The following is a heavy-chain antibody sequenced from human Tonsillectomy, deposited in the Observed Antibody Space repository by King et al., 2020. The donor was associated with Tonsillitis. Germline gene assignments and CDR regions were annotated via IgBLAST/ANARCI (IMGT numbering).Heavy chain of an antibody. Sequence: QLQESGPGLVKPSETLSLTCTVSGESVSSNSYYWPWIRQPPGKGLEWIGYIYNSGSTDYNPSLKSRVAISVDTSKNQFSLKLSSVTAADTAVFYCARVFAGVFEQWGQGILVTVSS. CDR3: ARVFAGVFEQ. CDR2: IYNSGST. CDR1: GESVSSNSYY. V-gene: IGHV4-61*01. J-gene: IGHJ5*02.